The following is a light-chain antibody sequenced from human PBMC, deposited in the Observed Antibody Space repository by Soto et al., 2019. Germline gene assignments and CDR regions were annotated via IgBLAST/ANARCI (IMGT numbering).Light chain of an antibody. CDR3: QQYGSSQWT. Sequence: IVLTQSPGTLSLSPGERATLSCSASQSVSSSYLAWYQQKPGQAPRLLIYGASSRATGIPDRFSGSGSGTDFTLTISRLEPEDFAVYYCQQYGSSQWTFGQGTKVEIK. CDR1: QSVSSSY. J-gene: IGKJ1*01. CDR2: GAS. V-gene: IGKV3-20*01.